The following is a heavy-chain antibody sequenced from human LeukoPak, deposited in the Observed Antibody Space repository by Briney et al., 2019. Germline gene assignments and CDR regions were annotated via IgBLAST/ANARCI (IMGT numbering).Heavy chain of an antibody. V-gene: IGHV3-30*04. Sequence: TGGSLRLSCSASGFMFSSYVIHWVRQAPGRGLEWVAGVSHHGSDEYYSDSVKGRFTISRDNSKNTLYLQTHSLRDEDTAVYYCARGNGGLFDYWGQGTLVTVSS. CDR3: ARGNGGLFDY. J-gene: IGHJ4*02. CDR2: VSHHGSDE. CDR1: GFMFSSYV. D-gene: IGHD7-27*01.